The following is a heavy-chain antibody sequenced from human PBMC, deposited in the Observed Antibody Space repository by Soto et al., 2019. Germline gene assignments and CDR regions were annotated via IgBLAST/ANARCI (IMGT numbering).Heavy chain of an antibody. CDR1: GFTSSDYY. CDR3: ARDLSPRYSSSIIAGDAFDI. D-gene: IGHD6-6*01. J-gene: IGHJ3*02. CDR2: ISSSGSTI. Sequence: GGSLRLSCAASGFTSSDYYMSWIRQAPGRGLEWVSYISSSGSTIYYADSVKGRFTISRDNAKNSLYLQMNSLRAEDTAVYYCARDLSPRYSSSIIAGDAFDIWGQGTMVTVSS. V-gene: IGHV3-11*04.